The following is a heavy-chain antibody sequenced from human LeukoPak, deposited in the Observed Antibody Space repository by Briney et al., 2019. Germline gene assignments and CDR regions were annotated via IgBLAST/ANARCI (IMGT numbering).Heavy chain of an antibody. Sequence: SETLSLTCTVSSGSISTSNYYWGWIRQPPGKGLEWIGSIYYSGSTYYNPSLKSRVTISVDTSKNQFSLKLSSVTAADTAVYYCARLVGQMDPGGAFDIWGQGTMVTVSS. D-gene: IGHD2-8*01. CDR2: IYYSGST. V-gene: IGHV4-39*01. CDR1: SGSISTSNYY. J-gene: IGHJ3*02. CDR3: ARLVGQMDPGGAFDI.